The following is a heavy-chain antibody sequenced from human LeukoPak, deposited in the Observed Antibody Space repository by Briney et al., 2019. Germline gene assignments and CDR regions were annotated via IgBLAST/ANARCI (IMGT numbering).Heavy chain of an antibody. CDR1: GFTFSSYA. V-gene: IGHV3-23*01. CDR3: AKVMERDILVVVAARTIDY. Sequence: GGSLRLSCAASGFTFSSYAMSWVRQAPGKGLEWVSAISGSGGSTYYADSVKGRFTISRDNSKNTLYLQMNSLRAEDTAVYYCAKVMERDILVVVAARTIDYWGQGTLVTVSS. J-gene: IGHJ4*02. CDR2: ISGSGGST. D-gene: IGHD2-15*01.